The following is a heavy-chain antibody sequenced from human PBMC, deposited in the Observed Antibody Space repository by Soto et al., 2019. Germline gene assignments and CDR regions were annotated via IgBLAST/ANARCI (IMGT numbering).Heavy chain of an antibody. Sequence: EVQLVESGGGLVQPGGSLRLSCAASGFTFSGYTMNWVRQAPGKGLEWVSYITSSSSAIYNADCVKGRFTISRDNAKNSLYLQMNSLRDEDTAVYYCARRMHYYDSSGHWYFDLWGRGTLVTVSS. V-gene: IGHV3-48*02. CDR1: GFTFSGYT. D-gene: IGHD3-22*01. J-gene: IGHJ2*01. CDR3: ARRMHYYDSSGHWYFDL. CDR2: ITSSSSAI.